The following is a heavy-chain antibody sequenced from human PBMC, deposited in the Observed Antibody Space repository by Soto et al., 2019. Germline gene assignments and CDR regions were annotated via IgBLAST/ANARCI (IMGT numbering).Heavy chain of an antibody. CDR2: FDPEDGET. Sequence: ASVKVSCKVSGYTLTELSMHWVRQAPGKGLEWMGGFDPEDGETIYAQKFQGRVTMTEDTSTDTAYMELSSLRSEDTAVYYCATLAAAGTRLGYYYYYMYVWGKGTTVTVSS. CDR1: GYTLTELS. D-gene: IGHD6-13*01. J-gene: IGHJ6*03. V-gene: IGHV1-24*01. CDR3: ATLAAAGTRLGYYYYYMYV.